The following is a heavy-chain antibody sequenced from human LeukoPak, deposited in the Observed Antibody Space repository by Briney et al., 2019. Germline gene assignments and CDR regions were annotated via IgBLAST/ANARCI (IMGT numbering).Heavy chain of an antibody. CDR2: IWYDGSNK. V-gene: IGHV3-33*08. Sequence: GRSLRLSCAASGFTFSSYGMHWVRQAPGKGLEWVAVIWYDGSNKYYADSVKGRFTISRDNSKNTLYLQTNSLRAEDTAVYYCAGISTMANWFDPWGQGTLVTVSS. D-gene: IGHD5/OR15-5a*01. CDR1: GFTFSSYG. CDR3: AGISTMANWFDP. J-gene: IGHJ5*02.